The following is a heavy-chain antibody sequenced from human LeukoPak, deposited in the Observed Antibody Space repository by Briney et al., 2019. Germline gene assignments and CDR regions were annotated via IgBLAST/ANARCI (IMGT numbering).Heavy chain of an antibody. CDR2: IYYSGST. Sequence: PSETLSPTCTVSGASINSYYWGWIRQPPGKGLEWIGSIYYSGSTYYNPSLKSRVTISVDTSKNQFSLKLSSVTAADTAVYYCARHDRNFYQLLDYWGQGTLVTVSS. CDR1: GASINSYY. CDR3: ARHDRNFYQLLDY. V-gene: IGHV4-39*01. D-gene: IGHD2-2*01. J-gene: IGHJ4*02.